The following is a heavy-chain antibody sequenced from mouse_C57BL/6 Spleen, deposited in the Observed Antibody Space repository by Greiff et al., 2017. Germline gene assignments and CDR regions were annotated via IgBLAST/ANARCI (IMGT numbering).Heavy chain of an antibody. V-gene: IGHV1-63*01. D-gene: IGHD1-1*01. Sequence: QVQLQQSGAELVRPGTSVKMSCKASGYTFTNYWIGWAKQRPGHGLEWIGDIYPGGGYTNYNEKFKGKATLTADKSSSTAYMQFSSLTSEDSAIYYCARRAVVAPDAMDDWGKGTSVTVSS. CDR1: GYTFTNYW. CDR3: ARRAVVAPDAMDD. J-gene: IGHJ4*01. CDR2: IYPGGGYT.